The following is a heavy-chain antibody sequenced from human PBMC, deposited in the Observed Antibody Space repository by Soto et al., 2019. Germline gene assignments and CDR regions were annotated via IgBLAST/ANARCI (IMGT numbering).Heavy chain of an antibody. V-gene: IGHV1-2*02. CDR2: INPNSGET. J-gene: IGHJ6*02. D-gene: IGHD7-27*01. CDR1: GYTFIDYF. CDR3: AGDRPFLRGGLAWGMDV. Sequence: ASVKVSCKASGYTFIDYFIHWLRQAPGQGLEWMGWINPNSGETKFAQTFQGRVTMTRDTSTSTAYLELNRLRSDDTAMYYCAGDRPFLRGGLAWGMDVWGQGTTVTVSS.